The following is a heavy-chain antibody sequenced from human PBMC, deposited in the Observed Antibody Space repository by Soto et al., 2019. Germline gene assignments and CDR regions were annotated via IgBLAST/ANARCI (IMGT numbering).Heavy chain of an antibody. CDR2: ISAYKGNT. CDR1: GYTFTSYG. CDR3: ARCIAVAYVEPHYFDY. Sequence: QVQLVQSGAEVKKPGASVKVSCKASGYTFTSYGISWVRQAPGQGLEWMGWISAYKGNTNYAQKLQGRVTMTTDTSTSTACMELRSLRSDDTAVYYCARCIAVAYVEPHYFDYWGQGTLVTVSS. D-gene: IGHD6-19*01. J-gene: IGHJ4*02. V-gene: IGHV1-18*01.